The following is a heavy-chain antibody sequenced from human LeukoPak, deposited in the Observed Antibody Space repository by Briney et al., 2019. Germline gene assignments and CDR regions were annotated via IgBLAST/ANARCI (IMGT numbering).Heavy chain of an antibody. V-gene: IGHV3-21*04. D-gene: IGHD6-13*01. CDR1: GFTFSNYN. CDR3: AREHSSSLFNFDY. Sequence: PGGSLRLSCAASGFTFSNYNMNWVRQAPGKGLEWVSSITSSSSYIYYADSVKGRFTISRDNAKNSLYLQMNSLRAEDTALYYCAREHSSSLFNFDYWGQGTLVTVSS. J-gene: IGHJ4*02. CDR2: ITSSSSYI.